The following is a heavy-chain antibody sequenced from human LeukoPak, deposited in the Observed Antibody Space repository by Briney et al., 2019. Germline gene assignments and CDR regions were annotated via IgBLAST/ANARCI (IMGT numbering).Heavy chain of an antibody. CDR1: GFTFSDYY. CDR3: AREEYDAYYFGD. Sequence: GGSLRLSCAASGFTFSDYYMSWIRQAPGKGLEWVSYISSSGSTIKYADSVKGRFTISRDNAENSLYLQMNSLRAEDTAVYYCAREEYDAYYFGDWGQGTLVTVSS. J-gene: IGHJ4*02. CDR2: ISSSGSTI. D-gene: IGHD6-6*01. V-gene: IGHV3-11*01.